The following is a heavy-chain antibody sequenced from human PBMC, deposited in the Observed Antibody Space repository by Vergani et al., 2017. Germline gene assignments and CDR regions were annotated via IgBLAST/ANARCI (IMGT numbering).Heavy chain of an antibody. Sequence: EVQLLESGGDLVQPGGSLRLSCAASGFSFNTQAVTWVRQAPGKGLEWVATVSGSGTDKYYADSVKGRFSISRDNPKNTLFLQMDSLRAEDTAVYYCAKLLYPSVVVPTAIFFEPFNIWGQGTMVTVSS. J-gene: IGHJ3*02. CDR1: GFSFNTQA. D-gene: IGHD2-2*01. CDR3: AKLLYPSVVVPTAIFFEPFNI. V-gene: IGHV3-23*01. CDR2: VSGSGTDK.